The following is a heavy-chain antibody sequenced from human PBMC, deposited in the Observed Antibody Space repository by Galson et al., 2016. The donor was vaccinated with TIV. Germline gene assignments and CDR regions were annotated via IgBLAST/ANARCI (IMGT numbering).Heavy chain of an antibody. V-gene: IGHV3-30*04. D-gene: IGHD3-10*02. CDR2: ISYDGSDI. J-gene: IGHJ4*02. Sequence: SLRLSCAASGFTFSSYDSHWVRQAPGKGLEWVAFISYDGSDINYADSVKGRFTISRDKSKNTLYLQMNSLRPEDTAVYSCARVFASYNFDYWGQGTLVTVSS. CDR1: GFTFSSYD. CDR3: ARVFASYNFDY.